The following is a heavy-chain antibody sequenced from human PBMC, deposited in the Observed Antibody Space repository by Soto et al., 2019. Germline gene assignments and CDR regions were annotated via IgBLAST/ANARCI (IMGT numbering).Heavy chain of an antibody. CDR3: ASSYGSGYRAFDY. J-gene: IGHJ4*02. D-gene: IGHD3-10*01. Sequence: QVQLVQSGAEVKKPGSSVRVSCKASGDTFTFYSINWVRQAPGLGLEWMGRINPILSMSNYAQRFQGRVTMTADKSTCTAYMELSSLRSAGTAMYYCASSYGSGYRAFDYWGQGALVTVSS. V-gene: IGHV1-69*02. CDR2: INPILSMS. CDR1: GDTFTFYS.